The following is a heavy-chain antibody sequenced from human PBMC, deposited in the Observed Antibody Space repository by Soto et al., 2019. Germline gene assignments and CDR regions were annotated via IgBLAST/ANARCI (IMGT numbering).Heavy chain of an antibody. J-gene: IGHJ6*01. CDR3: AKCTDSYPNYYYDYGMDV. CDR2: ISGSGGST. D-gene: IGHD1-1*01. CDR1: GFTFSSYA. Sequence: GGSLRLSCSASGFTFSSYAMSWVRQAPGKGLEWVSAISGSGGSTYYADSVKGRFTISRDNSKNTLYLQMNSLRAEDTAVYYCAKCTDSYPNYYYDYGMDVGGQGATVTVSS. V-gene: IGHV3-23*01.